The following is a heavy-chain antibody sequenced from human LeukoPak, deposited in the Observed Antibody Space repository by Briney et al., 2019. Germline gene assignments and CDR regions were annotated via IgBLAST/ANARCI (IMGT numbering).Heavy chain of an antibody. CDR1: GFTFSNYW. CDR3: ARGSSSWNNAFDI. D-gene: IGHD6-13*01. Sequence: GGSLRLSCAASGFTFSNYWMHWVRQAPGKGLVWVSRINTDGGAISYADSVKGRFTSSTDNAKNTLYLQMNSLRAEDTAIYYCARGSSSWNNAFDIWGQGTMVTVSS. V-gene: IGHV3-74*01. J-gene: IGHJ3*02. CDR2: INTDGGAI.